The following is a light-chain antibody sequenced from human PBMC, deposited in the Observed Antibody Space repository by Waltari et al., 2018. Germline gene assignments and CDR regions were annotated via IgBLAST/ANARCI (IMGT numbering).Light chain of an antibody. V-gene: IGLV2-23*01. CDR2: EGS. CDR1: SSDVGSNNF. CDR3: CSYAGGATYV. J-gene: IGLJ1*01. Sequence: QSALTQPASVSGSPGQSITISCTGSSSDVGSNNFVSWYQQLPGKAPQLMIYEGSKRPSGVSDRFSGSKSGNTASLTISGLQAEDEADYYCCSYAGGATYVFGSGTKVNVL.